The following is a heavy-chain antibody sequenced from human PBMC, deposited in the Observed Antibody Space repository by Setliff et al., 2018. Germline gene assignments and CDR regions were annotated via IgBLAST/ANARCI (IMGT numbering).Heavy chain of an antibody. D-gene: IGHD6-13*01. Sequence: PGGSLRLSCAASGFTFSSYAMHWVRQAPGKGLEYVSAISSSTIYYADSVKGRFTISRDNAKNSLYLQMNSLRAEDTAVYYCARGVIAAAGIDYWGQGTLVTVSS. CDR1: GFTFSSYA. CDR3: ARGVIAAAGIDY. V-gene: IGHV3-64*04. CDR2: ISSSTI. J-gene: IGHJ4*02.